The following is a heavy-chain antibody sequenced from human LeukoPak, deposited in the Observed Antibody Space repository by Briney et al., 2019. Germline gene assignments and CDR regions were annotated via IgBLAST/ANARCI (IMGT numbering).Heavy chain of an antibody. V-gene: IGHV4-39*01. CDR2: IHHSGST. D-gene: IGHD2-8*01. CDR1: GDAITSDKYY. Sequence: SETLSLTCTVSGDAITSDKYYWGWIRQPPGKGLEWIGNIHHSGSTYYSPSLESRVTISVDTSKNQFSLRLNSVTAADTAIYYCWRPYCTKSKCSSSVVDSWGQGTLVSVS. CDR3: WRPYCTKSKCSSSVVDS. J-gene: IGHJ4*02.